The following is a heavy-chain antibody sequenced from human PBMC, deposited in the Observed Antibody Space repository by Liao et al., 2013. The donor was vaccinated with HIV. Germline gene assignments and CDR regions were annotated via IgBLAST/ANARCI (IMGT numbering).Heavy chain of an antibody. CDR2: ISTSGST. D-gene: IGHD1-1*01. J-gene: IGHJ4*02. V-gene: IGHV4-4*07. CDR1: GGSISSYY. CDR3: ARGPGHFDY. Sequence: QVQLQESGPGLVKPSQTLSLTCTVSGGSISSYYWNWIRQPAGKGLEYIGRISTSGSTNYNPSLKSRVTMSVDTSRNQFSLQLNSVTAADTAVYYCARGPGHFDYWGQGTLVTVSS.